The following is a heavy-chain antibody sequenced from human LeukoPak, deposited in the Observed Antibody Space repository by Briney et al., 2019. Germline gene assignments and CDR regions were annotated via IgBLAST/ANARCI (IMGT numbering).Heavy chain of an antibody. CDR3: ARELAVGAITEYFQD. V-gene: IGHV3-53*01. D-gene: IGHD1-26*01. Sequence: PGGSLRLSCVASGFSVSSNYMAWVRQAPGKGLEWVSVLYIGGNTYYGDFVKGRFTISRDNSRNTLYLQMNSLRVDDTAVYYRARELAVGAITEYFQDWGQGTLVTVSS. J-gene: IGHJ1*01. CDR1: GFSVSSNY. CDR2: LYIGGNT.